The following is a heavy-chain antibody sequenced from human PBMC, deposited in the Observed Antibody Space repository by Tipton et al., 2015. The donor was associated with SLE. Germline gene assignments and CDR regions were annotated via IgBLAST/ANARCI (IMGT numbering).Heavy chain of an antibody. CDR3: ARGWGSWPYYFDY. Sequence: TLSLTCTVSGGSISSGGYYWGWIRQPPGKGLEWIGSIYYSGSTYYNPSLKSRVTISVGTSKNQFSLKLSSVTAADTAAYYCARGWGSWPYYFDYWGQGTLVTVSS. J-gene: IGHJ4*02. V-gene: IGHV4-39*07. CDR2: IYYSGST. D-gene: IGHD6-13*01. CDR1: GGSISSGGYY.